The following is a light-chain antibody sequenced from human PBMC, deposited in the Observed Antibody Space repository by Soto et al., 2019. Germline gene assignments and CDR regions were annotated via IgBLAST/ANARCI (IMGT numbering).Light chain of an antibody. CDR1: QTISSW. CDR3: QQANSFPLT. Sequence: DIQLTQSPSTLSGSVGDRVTLTCRASQTISSWLAWYQQKPGKAPKLLIYSASSLHSGVPSRFSGSRSGTDFTLTISSLQPEDFATYYCQQANSFPLTFGQGTRLEIK. J-gene: IGKJ5*01. V-gene: IGKV1-12*01. CDR2: SAS.